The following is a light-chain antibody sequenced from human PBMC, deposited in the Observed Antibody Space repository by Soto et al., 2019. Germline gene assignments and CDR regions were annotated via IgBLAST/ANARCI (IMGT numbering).Light chain of an antibody. Sequence: EILLTQPPATLSLSPGERATLSWRASQSVSSYLAWYQQKPGQAPGLLIYDASNRATGIPARFSGSGSGTDFTLTISSLEPEDFAVYYCQQRSNWPPAFGQGTKVDIK. CDR3: QQRSNWPPA. V-gene: IGKV3-11*01. J-gene: IGKJ1*01. CDR1: QSVSSY. CDR2: DAS.